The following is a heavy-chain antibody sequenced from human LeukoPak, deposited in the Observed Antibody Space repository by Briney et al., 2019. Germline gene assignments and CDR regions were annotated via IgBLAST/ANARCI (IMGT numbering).Heavy chain of an antibody. V-gene: IGHV3-66*01. D-gene: IGHD3-16*02. CDR1: GFTVSSNY. J-gene: IGHJ3*02. Sequence: PGGSLRLSCAASGFTVSSNYMSWVRQAPGKGLEWVSVIYSGGSTYYADSVKGRFTISRDNSKNTLYLQMNSLRAEDTAVYYCASSNSVWGSYRMSADAFDIWGQGTMVTVSS. CDR3: ASSNSVWGSYRMSADAFDI. CDR2: IYSGGST.